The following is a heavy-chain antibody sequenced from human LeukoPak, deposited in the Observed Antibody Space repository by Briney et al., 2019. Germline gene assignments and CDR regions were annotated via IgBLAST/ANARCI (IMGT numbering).Heavy chain of an antibody. CDR1: GGSISSGSYY. V-gene: IGHV4-61*10. CDR3: ARSIVGATHYYYYYMDV. D-gene: IGHD1-26*01. Sequence: SETLSLTCTVSGGSISSGSYYWSWIRQPAGKGLEWIGEINHSGSTNYNPSLKSRVTISVDTSKNQFSLKLSSVTAADTAVYYCARSIVGATHYYYYYMDVWGKGTTVSVSS. J-gene: IGHJ6*03. CDR2: INHSGST.